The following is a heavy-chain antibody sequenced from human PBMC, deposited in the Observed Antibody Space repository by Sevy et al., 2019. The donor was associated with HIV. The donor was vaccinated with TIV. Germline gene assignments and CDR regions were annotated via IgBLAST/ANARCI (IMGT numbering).Heavy chain of an antibody. D-gene: IGHD6-13*01. CDR1: GFIFSNYG. CDR2: ISSDGSDR. Sequence: GGSLRLSCAASGFIFSNYGMHWVRQAPGKGLEWVAVISSDGSDRDYADSVKGRFTISRDNSKDNLDLQMNSLRADDTAVYYCANSWGRYDGSSWIYYYYDMDVWGQGTKVTVSS. V-gene: IGHV3-30*18. J-gene: IGHJ6*02. CDR3: ANSWGRYDGSSWIYYYYDMDV.